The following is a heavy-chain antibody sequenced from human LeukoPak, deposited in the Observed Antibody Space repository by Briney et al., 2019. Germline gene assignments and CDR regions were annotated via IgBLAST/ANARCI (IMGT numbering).Heavy chain of an antibody. Sequence: GGSLRLSCAASGFTFSSYAMSWVRQAPGKGLEWVSAISGRDGYTYYADSVKGRLTISRDNSKDTLFLHMSSLRAEDTAVYYCAKGTIAAAGTDCGYWGQGTQVTVSS. J-gene: IGHJ4*02. CDR3: AKGTIAAAGTDCGY. V-gene: IGHV3-23*01. CDR2: ISGRDGYT. D-gene: IGHD6-13*01. CDR1: GFTFSSYA.